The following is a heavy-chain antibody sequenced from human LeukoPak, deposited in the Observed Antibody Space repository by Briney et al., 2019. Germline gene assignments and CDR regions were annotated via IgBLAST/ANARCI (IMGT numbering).Heavy chain of an antibody. CDR3: AKAFGTNGYYQLPIDF. CDR1: GFTFNSNA. CDR2: ITATGETP. D-gene: IGHD3-22*01. Sequence: GGSLRLSYATSGFTFNSNAMIWVRQAPGMGLECVSAITATGETPYYADSVKGRFTISRDNSRNTLYLQLNGLRAEDTALYYCAKAFGTNGYYQLPIDFWGQGTLVTVSS. J-gene: IGHJ4*02. V-gene: IGHV3-23*01.